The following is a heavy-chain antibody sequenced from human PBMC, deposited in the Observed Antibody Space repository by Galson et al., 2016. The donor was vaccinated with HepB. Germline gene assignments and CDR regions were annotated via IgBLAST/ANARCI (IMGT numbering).Heavy chain of an antibody. CDR3: VKGLYGSGSSGDY. V-gene: IGHV3-23*01. J-gene: IGHJ4*02. Sequence: SLRLSCAASGFTFNSYGMSWVRQAPGKGLEWVSSISGGGGSTDHAGSVKGRLTISRDNSKNTLYLNLNSLRAEDTAVYFCVKGLYGSGSSGDYWGQGTLVTVSS. D-gene: IGHD3-10*01. CDR1: GFTFNSYG. CDR2: ISGGGGST.